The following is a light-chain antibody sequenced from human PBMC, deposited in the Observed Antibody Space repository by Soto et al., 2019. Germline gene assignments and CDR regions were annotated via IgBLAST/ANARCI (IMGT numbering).Light chain of an antibody. Sequence: EIVMTHSPATLSVSPGERATLSCRASQSVSSNLAWYQQKPGQAPRLLISGASTRATGIPAKFSGSGSGTEFTLTISSLQSEDFAVYYCQQYNTWPQTFGQGTKVDIK. CDR2: GAS. CDR1: QSVSSN. CDR3: QQYNTWPQT. J-gene: IGKJ1*01. V-gene: IGKV3-15*01.